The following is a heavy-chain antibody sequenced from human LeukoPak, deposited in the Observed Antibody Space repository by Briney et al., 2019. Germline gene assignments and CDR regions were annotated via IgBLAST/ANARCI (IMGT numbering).Heavy chain of an antibody. CDR3: ARYSGSYYYPPAWDL. Sequence: GGSLRLSCAASGFTFSNNAMSWVRQAPGKGLEWVSATSTSGGSAYYADSVKGRFAISRDNSKNTLYLQMDSLRADDTAVYYCARYSGSYYYPPAWDLWGQGTLVTVSS. J-gene: IGHJ4*02. D-gene: IGHD1-26*01. CDR1: GFTFSNNA. CDR2: TSTSGGSA. V-gene: IGHV3-23*01.